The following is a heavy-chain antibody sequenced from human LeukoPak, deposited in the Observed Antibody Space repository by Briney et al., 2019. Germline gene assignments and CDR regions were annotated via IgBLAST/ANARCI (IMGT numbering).Heavy chain of an antibody. V-gene: IGHV3-15*01. Sequence: PGGSLRLSCAASGFTFSNAWMSWVRQAPGKGLEWIGRTLRKSESGTTGYAAPVKGRFSISRDDSKNTLYLQMNSLETDDSAVYYCTTYIVGATIPGEYWGQGTLVTVSS. CDR3: TTYIVGATIPGEY. J-gene: IGHJ4*02. CDR2: TLRKSESGTT. D-gene: IGHD1-26*01. CDR1: GFTFSNAW.